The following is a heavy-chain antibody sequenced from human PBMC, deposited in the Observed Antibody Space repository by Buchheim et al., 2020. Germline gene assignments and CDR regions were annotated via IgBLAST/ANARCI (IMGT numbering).Heavy chain of an antibody. J-gene: IGHJ6*02. Sequence: QVQLVESGGGVVQPGRSLRLSCAASGFTFSSYAMHWVRQAPGKGLEWVAVISYDGSNKYYADSVKGRFTISRDNSKNTLYLQMNSLRAEDTAVYYCARDSVVGGLRYFDWLQPYYYYGMDVWGQGTT. CDR1: GFTFSSYA. CDR3: ARDSVVGGLRYFDWLQPYYYYGMDV. CDR2: ISYDGSNK. D-gene: IGHD3-9*01. V-gene: IGHV3-30-3*01.